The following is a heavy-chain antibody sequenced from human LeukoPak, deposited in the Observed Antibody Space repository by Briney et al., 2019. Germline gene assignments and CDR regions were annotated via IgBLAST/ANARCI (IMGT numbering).Heavy chain of an antibody. V-gene: IGHV3-30*18. CDR2: ISNDGSNK. CDR1: GLTLNSYG. J-gene: IGHJ4*02. D-gene: IGHD6-13*01. Sequence: PGGSLRLSCVASGLTLNSYGMHWFRQAPGKGLEWVAAISNDGSNKYYADSVKGRFTVSRDNPKNTVYLQMNSLRAEDTAVYYCTKDRYCDSTSCPTDYWGQGTLVIVSS. CDR3: TKDRYCDSTSCPTDY.